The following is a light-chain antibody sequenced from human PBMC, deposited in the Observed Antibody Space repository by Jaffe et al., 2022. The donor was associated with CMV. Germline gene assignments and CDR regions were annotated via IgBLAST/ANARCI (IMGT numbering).Light chain of an antibody. CDR2: DVS. CDR1: QAVRNS. Sequence: DIQMTQSPSSLSASVGDRVTITCRASQAVRNSLAWFQQKPGTAPKLLLYDVSNLQNGVPSRFSGSGSGTDFTLTITSLRPEDFATYYCQHYSNFPPTFGQGTTVEV. J-gene: IGKJ1*01. V-gene: IGKV1-NL1*01. CDR3: QHYSNFPPT.